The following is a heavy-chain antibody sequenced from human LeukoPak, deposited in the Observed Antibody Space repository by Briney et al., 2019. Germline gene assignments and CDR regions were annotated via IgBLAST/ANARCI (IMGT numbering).Heavy chain of an antibody. D-gene: IGHD6-13*01. V-gene: IGHV3-30*02. CDR1: GFSFSSYV. Sequence: GGSLRLSCAASGFSFSSYVMHWVRQARGKGVEWVTFIRYDGSNKYYADSVKGRFTISRDNSKNTLYLQMNSLRTEDTAVYYCAKDSSVSSWYLDYWGQGTMVTVSS. J-gene: IGHJ4*02. CDR3: AKDSSVSSWYLDY. CDR2: IRYDGSNK.